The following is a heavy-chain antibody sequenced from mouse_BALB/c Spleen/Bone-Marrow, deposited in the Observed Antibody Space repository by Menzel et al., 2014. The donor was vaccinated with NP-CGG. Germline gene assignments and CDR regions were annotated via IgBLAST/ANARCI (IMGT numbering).Heavy chain of an antibody. CDR1: GYAFSSSW. CDR3: ARYYRYDY. Sequence: VQLQQSGPELVKPGASVKISCKASGYAFSSSWMNWVKQRPGQGLEWIGRIYPGDGDTKYNEKFKGKATFTADTSSNTAYMQLSSLTSEDSAVYYCARYYRYDYWGQGTTLTVSS. J-gene: IGHJ2*01. CDR2: IYPGDGDT. V-gene: IGHV1-82*01. D-gene: IGHD2-14*01.